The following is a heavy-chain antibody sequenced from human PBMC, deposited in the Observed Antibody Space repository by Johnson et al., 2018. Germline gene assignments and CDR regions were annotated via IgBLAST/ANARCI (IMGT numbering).Heavy chain of an antibody. V-gene: IGHV1-8*01. J-gene: IGHJ6*02. Sequence: QVQLVESGAEVKKPGASVKVSCKASGYTFTSYDINWVRQAPGQGLEWMGWMNPNSDNTGYAQKFQGRVTMTRNTSINTAYMELSSLRSEDTAVYYCARPPITAGYYYGIDVWGQGTTVTVSS. D-gene: IGHD2-21*02. CDR3: ARPPITAGYYYGIDV. CDR1: GYTFTSYD. CDR2: MNPNSDNT.